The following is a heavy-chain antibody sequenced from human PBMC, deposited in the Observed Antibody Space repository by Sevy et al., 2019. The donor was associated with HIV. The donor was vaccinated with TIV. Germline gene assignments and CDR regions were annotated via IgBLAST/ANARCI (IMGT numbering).Heavy chain of an antibody. CDR3: ARPRANYVDHYFFYAMDV. J-gene: IGHJ6*02. CDR2: ISYDGSDT. CDR1: GFAFSNYYA. V-gene: IGHV3-30-3*01. Sequence: GGSLRLSCAASGFAFSNYYAMHWVRQAPVKGLEWVALISYDGSDTYYADSVKGRFTVSRDNFKNTLFLQMNSLTTEDTAVYYCARPRANYVDHYFFYAMDVWGQRTTVTVSS. D-gene: IGHD4-17*01.